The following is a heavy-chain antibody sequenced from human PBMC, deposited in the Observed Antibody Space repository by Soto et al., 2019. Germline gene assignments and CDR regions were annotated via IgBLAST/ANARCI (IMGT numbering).Heavy chain of an antibody. CDR2: IYYSGST. CDR3: AKDRESDSSSWYGMVFYGMDV. J-gene: IGHJ6*02. D-gene: IGHD6-13*01. CDR1: GGSISSGGYY. Sequence: PSETLSLTCTVSGGSISSGGYYWSWIRQHPGKGLEWIGYIYYSGSTYYNPSLKSRVTISVDTSKNQFSLKLSSVTAADTAVYYCAKDRESDSSSWYGMVFYGMDVWGQGTTVTVSS. V-gene: IGHV4-31*03.